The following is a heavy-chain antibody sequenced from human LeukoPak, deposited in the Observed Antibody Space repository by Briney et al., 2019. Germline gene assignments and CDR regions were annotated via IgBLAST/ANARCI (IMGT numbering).Heavy chain of an antibody. CDR1: GGSISSSSYY. D-gene: IGHD6-19*01. CDR3: ARRGRSDSSGWYFGY. CDR2: IHYSGTT. J-gene: IGHJ4*02. V-gene: IGHV4-39*07. Sequence: SETLSLTCTVSGGSISSSSYYWGWIRQPPGKGLEWIGSIHYSGTTYFNPSLKSRVTISVDTSKNQFSLKLSSVTAADTAVYYCARRGRSDSSGWYFGYWGQGTLVTVSS.